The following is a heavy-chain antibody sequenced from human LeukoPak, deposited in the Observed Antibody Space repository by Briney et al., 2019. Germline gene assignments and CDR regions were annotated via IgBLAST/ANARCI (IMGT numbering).Heavy chain of an antibody. CDR3: ARSALTYYYDSSGSFDY. J-gene: IGHJ4*02. Sequence: GGSLRLSCAASGFTVSSNYMSWVRQAPGKGLEWVSVIYSGGSTYYADSVKGRFTISRDNSKNTLYLQMNSLRAEDTAVYYCARSALTYYYDSSGSFDYWGQGTLVTVSS. CDR1: GFTVSSNY. V-gene: IGHV3-53*01. CDR2: IYSGGST. D-gene: IGHD3-22*01.